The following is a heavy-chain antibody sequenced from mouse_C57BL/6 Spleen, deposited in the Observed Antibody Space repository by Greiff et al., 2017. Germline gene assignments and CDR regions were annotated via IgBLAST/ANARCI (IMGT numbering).Heavy chain of an antibody. CDR2: INPNNGGT. D-gene: IGHD1-1*01. V-gene: IGHV1-22*01. CDR3: ARITTVVPYAMDY. J-gene: IGHJ4*01. Sequence: EVQLQQSGPELVKPGASVKMSCKASGYTFTDYNMHWVKQSHGKSLEWIGYINPNNGGTSYNQKFKGKATLTVNKSSSTAYRELRSLTSEDCAVYYCARITTVVPYAMDYWGQGTSVTVSS. CDR1: GYTFTDYN.